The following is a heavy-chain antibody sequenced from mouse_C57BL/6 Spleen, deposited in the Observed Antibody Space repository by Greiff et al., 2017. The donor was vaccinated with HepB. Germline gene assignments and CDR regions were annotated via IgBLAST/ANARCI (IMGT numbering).Heavy chain of an antibody. CDR2: IYPGGGYT. Sequence: VQLQQSGAELVRPGTSVKMSCKASGYTFTNYWIGWAKQRPGHGLEWIGDIYPGGGYTNYNEKFKGKATLTADKSSSTAYMQFGSLTSVDSAIYYCARGAAQASYFDYWGQGTTLTVSS. CDR3: ARGAAQASYFDY. J-gene: IGHJ2*01. CDR1: GYTFTNYW. D-gene: IGHD3-2*02. V-gene: IGHV1-63*01.